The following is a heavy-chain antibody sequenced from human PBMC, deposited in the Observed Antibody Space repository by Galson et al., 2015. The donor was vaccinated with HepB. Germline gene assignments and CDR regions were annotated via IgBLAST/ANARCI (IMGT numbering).Heavy chain of an antibody. V-gene: IGHV4-59*01. Sequence: ETLSLTCTVSGGSISSYYWSWIRQPPGKGLEWIGYIYYSGSTNYNPSLKSRVTISVDTSKNQFSLKLSSVTAADTAVYYCARVDFYYGSGTFSAFDIWGQGTMVTVSS. CDR3: ARVDFYYGSGTFSAFDI. D-gene: IGHD3-10*01. J-gene: IGHJ3*02. CDR1: GGSISSYY. CDR2: IYYSGST.